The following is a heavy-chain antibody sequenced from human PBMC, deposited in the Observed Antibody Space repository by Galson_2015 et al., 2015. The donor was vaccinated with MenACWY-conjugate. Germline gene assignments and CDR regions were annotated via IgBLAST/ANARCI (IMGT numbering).Heavy chain of an antibody. Sequence: SVKVSCKVSGYTLTELSMHWVRQAPGKGLEWMGGFDPEDGETIYAQKFQGRVTMTEDTSTDTAYMELSSLRSEDTAVYYCATEISSGYDPNYWYFDLWGRGTLVTVSS. CDR2: FDPEDGET. CDR3: ATEISSGYDPNYWYFDL. J-gene: IGHJ2*01. V-gene: IGHV1-24*01. D-gene: IGHD5-12*01. CDR1: GYTLTELS.